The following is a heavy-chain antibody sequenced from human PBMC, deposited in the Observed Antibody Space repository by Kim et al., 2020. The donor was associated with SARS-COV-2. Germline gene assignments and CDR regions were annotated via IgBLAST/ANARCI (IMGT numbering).Heavy chain of an antibody. Sequence: GGSLRLSCAASGFTFSSYGMHWVRQAPGKGLEWVAVIWYDGSNKYYADSVKGRFTISRDNSKNTLYLQMNSLRAEDTAVYYCARGERYGSGNYFDYWGQGTLVTVSS. CDR3: ARGERYGSGNYFDY. J-gene: IGHJ4*02. D-gene: IGHD3-10*01. V-gene: IGHV3-33*01. CDR1: GFTFSSYG. CDR2: IWYDGSNK.